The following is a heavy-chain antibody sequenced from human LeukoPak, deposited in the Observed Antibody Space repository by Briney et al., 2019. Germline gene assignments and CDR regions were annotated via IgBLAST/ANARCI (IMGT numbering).Heavy chain of an antibody. J-gene: IGHJ4*02. V-gene: IGHV3-74*01. CDR1: GFIFSSSW. Sequence: GGSLRLSCAASGFIFSSSWMYWVRQAPGKGLVWASHINSDGSSTTYADSVKGRFTISRDTAKNSLYLQMNSLRAEDTAVYYCARLRGYSYGLDYWGQGILVTVSS. D-gene: IGHD5-18*01. CDR2: INSDGSST. CDR3: ARLRGYSYGLDY.